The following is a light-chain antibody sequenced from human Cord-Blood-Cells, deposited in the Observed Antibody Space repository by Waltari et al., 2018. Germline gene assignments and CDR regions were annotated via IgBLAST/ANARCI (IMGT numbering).Light chain of an antibody. CDR3: SSYAGSNNYV. V-gene: IGLV2-8*01. CDR2: EVS. CDR1: SSAVGAYNY. Sequence: QSALTQPPSASGSPGQSVTISCTGTSSAVGAYNYVSWSQQHPGKAPKLMIYEVSKRPSGVPDRFSGSKSGNTASLTVSGLQAEDEADYYCSSYAGSNNYVFGTGTKVTVL. J-gene: IGLJ1*01.